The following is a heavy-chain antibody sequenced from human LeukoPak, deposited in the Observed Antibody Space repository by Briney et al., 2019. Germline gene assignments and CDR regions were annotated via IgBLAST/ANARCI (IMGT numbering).Heavy chain of an antibody. D-gene: IGHD4-17*01. V-gene: IGHV3-21*01. Sequence: GGSLRLSCAASGFTFSSYSMNWVRQAPGKGLEWVSSISSSSSYIYYADSVKGRFTISRDNVKNSLYLQMNSLRAEDTAVYYCASRTTRGYYFDYWGQGTLVTVSS. CDR3: ASRTTRGYYFDY. CDR1: GFTFSSYS. CDR2: ISSSSSYI. J-gene: IGHJ4*02.